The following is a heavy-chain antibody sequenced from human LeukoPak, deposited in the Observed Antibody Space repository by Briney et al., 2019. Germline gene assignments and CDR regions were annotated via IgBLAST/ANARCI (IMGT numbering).Heavy chain of an antibody. D-gene: IGHD6-19*01. J-gene: IGHJ4*02. V-gene: IGHV3-74*01. CDR1: GFTFTTYW. Sequence: GGSLRLSCAASGFTFTTYWMHWIRQAPGKGLVRVSGINSDGSSTTYADSVKGRFTISRDNAKNTLYLQMNSLRDEDTAVYHCARSSGWYDYWGQGTLVTVSS. CDR3: ARSSGWYDY. CDR2: INSDGSST.